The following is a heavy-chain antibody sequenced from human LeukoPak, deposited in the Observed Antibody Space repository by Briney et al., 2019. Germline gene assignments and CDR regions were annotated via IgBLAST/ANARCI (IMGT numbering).Heavy chain of an antibody. CDR1: GGSISSSSYY. CDR3: ANSGGELRSYPFDY. V-gene: IGHV4-39*07. J-gene: IGHJ4*02. D-gene: IGHD1-7*01. CDR2: IYYSGST. Sequence: SETLSLTCTVSGGSISSSSYYWGWIRQPPGKGLEWIGSIYYSGSTYYNPSLKSRVTISVDTSKNQFSLRLSSVTAADTAVYYCANSGGELRSYPFDYWGQGTLVTVSS.